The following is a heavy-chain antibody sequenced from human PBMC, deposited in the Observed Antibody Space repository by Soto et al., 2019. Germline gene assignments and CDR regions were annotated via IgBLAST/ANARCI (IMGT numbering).Heavy chain of an antibody. CDR2: IYYSGST. V-gene: IGHV4-30-4*01. Sequence: PSETLSVTCTISGGSISIGDYYWSWIRQPPGKGLEWIGYIYYSGSTYYNPSLKSRVTISVDTSKNQFSLKLSSVTAADTAVYYCARSVAVSDGDYYYYGMDVWGQGTTVTVSS. J-gene: IGHJ6*02. CDR3: ARSVAVSDGDYYYYGMDV. CDR1: GGSISIGDYY. D-gene: IGHD6-6*01.